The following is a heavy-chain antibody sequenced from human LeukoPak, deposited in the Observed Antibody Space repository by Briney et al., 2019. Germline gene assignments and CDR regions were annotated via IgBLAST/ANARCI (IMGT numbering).Heavy chain of an antibody. Sequence: GASVKVSCKASGYTFTSCGISWVRQAPGQGLEWMGWISAYNGNTNYAQKLQGRVTMTTDTSTSTAYMELRSLRSDDTAVYYCARKMYSSSGYYYMDVWGKGTTVTVSS. D-gene: IGHD6-6*01. J-gene: IGHJ6*03. CDR2: ISAYNGNT. V-gene: IGHV1-18*01. CDR3: ARKMYSSSGYYYMDV. CDR1: GYTFTSCG.